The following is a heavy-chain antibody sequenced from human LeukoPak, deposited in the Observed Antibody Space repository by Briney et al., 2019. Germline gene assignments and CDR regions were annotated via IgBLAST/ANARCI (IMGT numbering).Heavy chain of an antibody. CDR1: GFNFSDYY. Sequence: GGSLRLSCAASGFNFSDYYLSWIRQAPGKGLEWISYISSSGSTVYYADSVKGRFTISRDNAKNSLYLQMNSLRAEDSAVYYCARHSGSGSYYSLRYENWGQGTLVTVSS. V-gene: IGHV3-11*01. CDR3: ARHSGSGSYYSLRYEN. CDR2: ISSSGSTV. J-gene: IGHJ4*02. D-gene: IGHD3-10*01.